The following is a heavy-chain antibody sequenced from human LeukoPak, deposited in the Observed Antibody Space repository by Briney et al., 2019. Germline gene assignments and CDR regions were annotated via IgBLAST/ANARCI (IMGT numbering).Heavy chain of an antibody. J-gene: IGHJ5*02. CDR3: ARGSSSGSYHPLDP. CDR1: GFAFDNYA. CDR2: VYYTGSI. D-gene: IGHD3-10*01. Sequence: GSLRLSCAASGFAFDNYAMTWVRQAPGKGLEWVGYVYYTGSINYNPSLKSRVTISVGTSKNQFSLKLSSVTAADTAVYYCARGSSSGSYHPLDPWGQGTLVTVSS. V-gene: IGHV4-59*01.